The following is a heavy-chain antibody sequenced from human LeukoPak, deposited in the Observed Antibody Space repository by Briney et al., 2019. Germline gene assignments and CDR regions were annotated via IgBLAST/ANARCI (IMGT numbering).Heavy chain of an antibody. V-gene: IGHV3-30*02. CDR3: ARVGARLGAF. CDR2: IRYDGSNK. Sequence: GGSLRLSCAASGFTFSSYGMHWVRQAPGKGLEWVAFIRYDGSNKRYADSVKGRFTISRDNAKNTLYLQMNSLRAEDTAVYYCARVGARLGAFWGQGTMVTVSS. D-gene: IGHD6-25*01. J-gene: IGHJ3*01. CDR1: GFTFSSYG.